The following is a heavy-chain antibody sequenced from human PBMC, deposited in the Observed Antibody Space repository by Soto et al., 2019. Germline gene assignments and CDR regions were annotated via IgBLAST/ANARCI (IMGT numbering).Heavy chain of an antibody. CDR1: GGYIRSGDYY. V-gene: IGHV4-30-4*01. CDR3: ARLGAYYQSLDL. J-gene: IGHJ5*02. CDR2: IYYGGTT. D-gene: IGHD2-21*01. Sequence: SETQSLTCTVAGGYIRSGDYYWSWIRQPPGKGLEWIGYIYYGGTTSYNPSLKSRVTISLETSKSQFSLRLTSVTAADSAVYYCARLGAYYQSLDLWGPGTLVTVSS.